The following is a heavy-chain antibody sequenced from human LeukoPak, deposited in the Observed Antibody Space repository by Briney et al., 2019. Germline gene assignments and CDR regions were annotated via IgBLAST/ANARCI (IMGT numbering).Heavy chain of an antibody. CDR2: VYHTGST. CDR1: DDSITVYY. CDR3: ARDISWLGFDY. J-gene: IGHJ4*02. Sequence: SETLSLTCTVSDDSITVYYWTWIRQPPGKGLEWIGYVYHTGSTKFNPSLNGRVSISRDTSKNQFSLKLSSVTAADTAVYYCARDISWLGFDYWGQGILVTVSS. D-gene: IGHD6-19*01. V-gene: IGHV4-59*12.